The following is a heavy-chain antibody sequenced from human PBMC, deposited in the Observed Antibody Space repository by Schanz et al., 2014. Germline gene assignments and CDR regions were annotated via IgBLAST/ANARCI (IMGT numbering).Heavy chain of an antibody. Sequence: EVHLLESGGGLVEPGGSLRLSCAASGFSFGTYAMSWVRQAPGKGLLWVSSISGTGGDDTYYADSVKSRFTISRDNSKNSLYLQMNSLRAEDTAVYYCARIGGSVFDYWAQGTLVTVSS. J-gene: IGHJ4*02. D-gene: IGHD3-10*01. CDR1: GFSFGTYA. V-gene: IGHV3-23*01. CDR2: ISGTGGDDT. CDR3: ARIGGSVFDY.